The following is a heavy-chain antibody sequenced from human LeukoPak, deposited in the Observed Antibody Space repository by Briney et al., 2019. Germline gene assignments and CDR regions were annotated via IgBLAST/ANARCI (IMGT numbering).Heavy chain of an antibody. Sequence: GGSLRLSCAASGFTFSSYAMSWVRKAPGKRLEWVSAISGSGASTYYADSAKGRFTISRDNSENTLYVQMNSLRAEDTAVYYCAKSQFGGVFDGFDIWGQGIMVTVSS. CDR1: GFTFSSYA. CDR3: AKSQFGGVFDGFDI. CDR2: ISGSGAST. J-gene: IGHJ3*02. D-gene: IGHD3-16*01. V-gene: IGHV3-23*01.